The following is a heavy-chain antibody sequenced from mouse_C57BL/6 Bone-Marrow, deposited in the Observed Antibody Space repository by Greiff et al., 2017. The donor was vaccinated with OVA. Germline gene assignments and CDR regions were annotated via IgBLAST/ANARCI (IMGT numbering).Heavy chain of an antibody. D-gene: IGHD1-1*01. Sequence: VHLVESGAELVKPGASVKLSCKASGYTFTSYWMHWVKQRPGRGLEWIGRIDPNSGGTKYNEKFKSKATLTVDKPSSTAYMQLSSLTSEDSAVYYCARKRGTTVVAPVGWGTGTTVTVSS. V-gene: IGHV1-72*01. CDR3: ARKRGTTVVAPVG. J-gene: IGHJ1*03. CDR1: GYTFTSYW. CDR2: IDPNSGGT.